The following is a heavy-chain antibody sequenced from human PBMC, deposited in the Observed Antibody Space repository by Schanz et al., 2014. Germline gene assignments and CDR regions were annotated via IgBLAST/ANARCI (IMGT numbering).Heavy chain of an antibody. V-gene: IGHV4-61*02. J-gene: IGHJ4*02. D-gene: IGHD3-9*01. CDR3: ARDAADFYDILTEEDY. CDR2: IYTSGST. CDR1: GGSISSGVHY. Sequence: QVLLQESGPVLVKPSETLSLTCTVSGGSISSGVHYWSWLRQPAGKGLEWIGRIYTSGSTNYNPSLKSRVTISLDTSKNQFSLNLSSATAADTAVYYCARDAADFYDILTEEDYWGQGTLVTVSS.